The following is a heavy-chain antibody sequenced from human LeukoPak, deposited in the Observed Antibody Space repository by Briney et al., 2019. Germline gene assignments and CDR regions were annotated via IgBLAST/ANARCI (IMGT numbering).Heavy chain of an antibody. J-gene: IGHJ4*02. CDR2: INPHNAGT. Sequence: ASVKVSCKASGYTFTDYYMHWVRQAPGQGLEWMGWINPHNAGTNYAQKFEGRVTMTRDTSISTAYMELSRLRSDDTAVYYCAREDSGWYVDYWGQGSLVSVSS. V-gene: IGHV1-2*02. D-gene: IGHD6-19*01. CDR3: AREDSGWYVDY. CDR1: GYTFTDYY.